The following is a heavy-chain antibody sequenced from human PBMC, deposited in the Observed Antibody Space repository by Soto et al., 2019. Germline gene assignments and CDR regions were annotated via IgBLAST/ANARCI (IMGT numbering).Heavy chain of an antibody. J-gene: IGHJ4*02. V-gene: IGHV2-5*02. CDR1: GFSLNTNAVG. CDR2: LYWDADK. D-gene: IGHD6-19*01. CDR3: AHRRVRESSGENCAS. Sequence: QITLKESGPTLVKPTQTLTLTCTFSGFSLNTNAVGVAWIRHPPGKTLEWLALLYWDADKRYSPSLKSRLTITTDTSKNNVVLTITNKDAADTATYYCAHRRVRESSGENCASWGQGSLVTVAS.